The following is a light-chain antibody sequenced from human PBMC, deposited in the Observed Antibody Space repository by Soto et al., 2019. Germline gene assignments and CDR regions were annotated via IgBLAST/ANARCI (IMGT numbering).Light chain of an antibody. Sequence: QSALTQPPSASGSPGQSVTISCTGTSSDVGDYNYVSWYQQHPGKAPKVMIYEVSKRPPGVPDRFSGSKSGNTASLTVSGLQAEDEADYYCSSYADNNNWLFGGGTKLTVL. CDR1: SSDVGDYNY. V-gene: IGLV2-8*01. CDR2: EVS. CDR3: SSYADNNNWL. J-gene: IGLJ2*01.